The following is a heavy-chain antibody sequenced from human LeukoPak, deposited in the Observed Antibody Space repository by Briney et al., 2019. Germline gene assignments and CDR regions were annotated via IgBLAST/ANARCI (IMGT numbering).Heavy chain of an antibody. CDR3: ATASGSNSFYGMDV. Sequence: ASVTVSCKFSGYTLTELSMHWVRQVPGKGLEWMGGFDPEDGETIYAQKFQGRVTMTEDTSTDTAYMELSSLRSEDTAVYYCATASGSNSFYGMDVWGQGTTVTVSS. CDR2: FDPEDGET. V-gene: IGHV1-24*01. CDR1: GYTLTELS. J-gene: IGHJ6*02. D-gene: IGHD2-15*01.